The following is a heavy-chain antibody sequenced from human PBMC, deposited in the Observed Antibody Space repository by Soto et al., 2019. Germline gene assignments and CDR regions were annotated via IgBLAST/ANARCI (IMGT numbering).Heavy chain of an antibody. CDR1: GYTFTTYG. V-gene: IGHV1-18*01. J-gene: IGHJ4*02. CDR3: ARDPYLGDHQY. Sequence: QVQLVQSGGEVKKPGASVKVSCKPSGYTFTTYGISWVRQAPGQGLEWVVWISEYSGKTPYAQKFQGKVTMTTDTATNTAYLELRSLRSDDTAVYYCARDPYLGDHQYWGQGTMVTVSS. D-gene: IGHD3-16*01. CDR2: ISEYSGKT.